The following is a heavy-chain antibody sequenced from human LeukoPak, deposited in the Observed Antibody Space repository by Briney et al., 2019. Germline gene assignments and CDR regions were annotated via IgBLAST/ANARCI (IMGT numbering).Heavy chain of an antibody. J-gene: IGHJ4*02. CDR2: ISWDGGST. V-gene: IGHV3-43D*03. D-gene: IGHD2-15*01. CDR1: GFTFDDYA. Sequence: GGSLRLSCAASGFTFDDYAMHWVRHAPGKGLEWVSLISWDGGSTYYADSVKGRFTISRDNSKNSLYLQMNSLRPEDTAFYYCAKGQVVVAAPLDYWGQGTLVTVSS. CDR3: AKGQVVVAAPLDY.